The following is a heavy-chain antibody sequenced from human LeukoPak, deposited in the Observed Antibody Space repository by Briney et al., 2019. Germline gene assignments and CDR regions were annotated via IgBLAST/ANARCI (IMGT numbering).Heavy chain of an antibody. V-gene: IGHV5-51*01. J-gene: IGHJ1*01. CDR1: GYSFTSYW. CDR2: IYPGDSDT. CDR3: ASTYSSSWYSAEYFQH. D-gene: IGHD6-13*01. Sequence: GESLKISCKGSGYSFTSYWIGWLRQMPRKGLEWMGIIYPGDSDTRYSPSFQGQVTISADKSISTAYLQWSSLKASDTAMYYCASTYSSSWYSAEYFQHWGQGTLVTVSS.